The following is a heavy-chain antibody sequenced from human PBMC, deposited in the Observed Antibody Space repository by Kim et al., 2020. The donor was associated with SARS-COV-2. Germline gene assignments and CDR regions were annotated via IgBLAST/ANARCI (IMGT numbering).Heavy chain of an antibody. J-gene: IGHJ6*02. V-gene: IGHV2-70*01. Sequence: SGPTLVNPTQTLTLTCTFSGFSLSTSGMCVSWIRQPPGKALEWLALIDWDDDKYYSTSLKTRLTISKDTSKNQVVLTMTNMDPVDTATYYCPRMYYYDSSGYPYGMDVWGQGTTVTVSS. D-gene: IGHD3-22*01. CDR2: IDWDDDK. CDR1: GFSLSTSGMC. CDR3: PRMYYYDSSGYPYGMDV.